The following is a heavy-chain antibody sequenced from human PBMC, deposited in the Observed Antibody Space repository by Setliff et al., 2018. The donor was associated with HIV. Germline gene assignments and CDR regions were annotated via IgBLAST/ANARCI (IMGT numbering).Heavy chain of an antibody. CDR3: AKDQGCSRTSCYGNYYYGMDV. CDR2: IYSSGST. J-gene: IGHJ6*02. CDR1: GGSISSGSYY. D-gene: IGHD2-2*01. Sequence: SETLSLTCTVSGGSISSGSYYWSWIRQPSGKGLEWIGRIYSSGSTNYNPSLKSRVTISVDTSKNQFSLKLSSVTAADTAVYYCAKDQGCSRTSCYGNYYYGMDVWGQGTTVTVSS. V-gene: IGHV4-61*02.